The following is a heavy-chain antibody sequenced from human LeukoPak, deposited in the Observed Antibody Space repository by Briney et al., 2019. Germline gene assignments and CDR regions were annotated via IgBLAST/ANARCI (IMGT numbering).Heavy chain of an antibody. CDR1: GGSISSYY. D-gene: IGHD2-15*01. CDR2: IYYSGST. V-gene: IGHV4-59*01. J-gene: IGHJ3*02. CDR3: ARPECSGGSCYLPDAFDI. Sequence: SETLSLTCTVSGGSISSYYWSWIRQPPGKGLEWIGYIYYSGSTNYNPSLKSRVTISVDTPKNQFSLKLSSVTAADTAVYYCARPECSGGSCYLPDAFDIWGQGTMVTVSS.